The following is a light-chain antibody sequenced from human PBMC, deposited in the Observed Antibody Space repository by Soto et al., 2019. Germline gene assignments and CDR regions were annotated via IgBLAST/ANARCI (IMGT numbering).Light chain of an antibody. CDR2: LAS. J-gene: IGKJ3*01. Sequence: DIVMTQSSLSLPVTPGEPASISCRSSQSLLYSNGHNYLNWYLQRPGQSPQILIYLASNRASGAPDRFSGSGSGTDFTLKISRVEAEDVGVYYCMQALQTPFTFGPGTKVDIK. V-gene: IGKV2-28*01. CDR3: MQALQTPFT. CDR1: QSLLYSNGHNY.